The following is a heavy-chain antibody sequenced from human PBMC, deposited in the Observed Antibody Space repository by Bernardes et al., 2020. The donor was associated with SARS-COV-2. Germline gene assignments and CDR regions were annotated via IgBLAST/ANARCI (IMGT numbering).Heavy chain of an antibody. CDR2: MNPNSGNT. Sequence: ASVKVSCKASGYTFTSYDINWVRQATGQGLEWMGWMNPNSGNTGYAQKFQGRVTMTRNTSISTAYMELSSLRSEDTAVYYCAVEYYYDSSGYYWGFDYWGQGTLGTVSS. CDR3: AVEYYYDSSGYYWGFDY. D-gene: IGHD3-22*01. V-gene: IGHV1-8*01. J-gene: IGHJ4*02. CDR1: GYTFTSYD.